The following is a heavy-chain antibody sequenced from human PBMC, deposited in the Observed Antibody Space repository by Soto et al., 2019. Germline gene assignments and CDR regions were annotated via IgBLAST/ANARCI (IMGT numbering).Heavy chain of an antibody. D-gene: IGHD6-25*01. CDR1: GGSINNYY. V-gene: IGHV4-59*01. J-gene: IGHJ6*02. Sequence: HVQVQESGPGLVKPSETLSLTCTVSGGSINNYYWSWIRQPPGKGLEWIAYIYYSGSTNYNPSFKIRVIVSVDTSRNQFSLKLSSLTAADTAVYYCARWHSSSGYYGMDVWGQGTTVTVSS. CDR3: ARWHSSSGYYGMDV. CDR2: IYYSGST.